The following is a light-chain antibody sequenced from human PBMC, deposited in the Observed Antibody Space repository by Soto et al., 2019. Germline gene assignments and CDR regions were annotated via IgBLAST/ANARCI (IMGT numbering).Light chain of an antibody. J-gene: IGKJ2*01. V-gene: IGKV1-39*01. CDR2: AES. CDR3: QQSYSPPF. Sequence: DIQMTQSPSSLSASVGDRVTITCRASQSISSYLNWYQQKPGKAPKLLIYAESSLQSGVPSRFSGSGSGTDFTLTISSLQPEDFASYYCQQSYSPPFVGQGTKLEI. CDR1: QSISSY.